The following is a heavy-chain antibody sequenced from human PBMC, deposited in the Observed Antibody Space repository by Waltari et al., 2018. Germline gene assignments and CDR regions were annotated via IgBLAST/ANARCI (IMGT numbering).Heavy chain of an antibody. CDR1: GYTFTDYY. CDR2: VDPEDGET. V-gene: IGHV1-69-2*01. J-gene: IGHJ4*02. Sequence: EVQLVQSGAAVKKPGATVKISCKVSGYTFTDYYMHWLQPAPGKGLEWMGLVDPEDGETIYAEKFQGRVTITADTSTDTAYMELSSLRSEDTAVYYCATEGPYYYDSSGYPILGNWGQGTLVTVSS. CDR3: ATEGPYYYDSSGYPILGN. D-gene: IGHD3-22*01.